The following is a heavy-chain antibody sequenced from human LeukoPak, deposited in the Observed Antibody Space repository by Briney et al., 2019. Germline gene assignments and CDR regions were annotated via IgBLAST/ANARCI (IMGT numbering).Heavy chain of an antibody. Sequence: SETLSLTCTVSGGSISSGSYYWAWIRQPPGKGLEWIGSVFDSGSIYYNGDTYYSPSLKSRVSISVDTSKNQFSLKLSSVTAADTAVYYCARRVRGVITPLDYWGQGTLVTVSS. J-gene: IGHJ4*02. CDR1: GGSISSGSYY. CDR3: ARRVRGVITPLDY. V-gene: IGHV4-39*01. D-gene: IGHD3-10*01. CDR2: VFDSGSIYYNGDT.